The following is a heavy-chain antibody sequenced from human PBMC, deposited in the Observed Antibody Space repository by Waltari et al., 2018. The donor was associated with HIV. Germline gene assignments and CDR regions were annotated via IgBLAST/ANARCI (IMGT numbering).Heavy chain of an antibody. D-gene: IGHD3-10*01. CDR3: ARAFMIRGTGAFDI. CDR1: GFPFRSYE. J-gene: IGHJ3*02. V-gene: IGHV3-48*03. Sequence: EVQVVESGGGLVQPGGSLRLPCAASGFPFRSYEMNWVRQAPGKGLEWVSYISSSGSTIYFADSVKGRFTMSRDNAKNSLYLRMNSLRAEDTAVYYCARAFMIRGTGAFDIWGQGTMVTVSS. CDR2: ISSSGSTI.